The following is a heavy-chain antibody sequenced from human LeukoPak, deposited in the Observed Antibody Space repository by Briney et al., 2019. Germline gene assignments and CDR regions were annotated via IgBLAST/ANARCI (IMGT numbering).Heavy chain of an antibody. V-gene: IGHV4-34*01. CDR2: INQRRNT. CDR3: ARHGWHAWYFDL. CDR1: GESFCGYS. Sequence: SETLSLTCVVYGESFCGYSWSWIRQPPGKGLEWIGEINQRRNTNYNPSLKSRVTISIDTSKNQFSLKLSSVTAADTAVYYCARHGWHAWYFDLWGRGTLVTVSS. J-gene: IGHJ2*01. D-gene: IGHD6-19*01.